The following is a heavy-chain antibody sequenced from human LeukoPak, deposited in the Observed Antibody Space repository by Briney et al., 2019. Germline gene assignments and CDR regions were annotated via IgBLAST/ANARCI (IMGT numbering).Heavy chain of an antibody. CDR1: GFTFTSYN. J-gene: IGHJ4*02. Sequence: GGSLRLSCAASGFTFTSYNMNWVRQAPGKGLEWVAIIKQDGNEKYYVDSVKGRFTISRDNAKNSLYLQMNSLRAEDTAVYYCARDYSTVTTFFDYWGQGTLVTVSS. CDR2: IKQDGNEK. V-gene: IGHV3-7*01. CDR3: ARDYSTVTTFFDY. D-gene: IGHD4-17*01.